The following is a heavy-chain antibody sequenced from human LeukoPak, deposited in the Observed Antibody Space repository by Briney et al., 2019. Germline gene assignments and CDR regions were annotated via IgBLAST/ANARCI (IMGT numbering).Heavy chain of an antibody. CDR1: GFTFSSST. Sequence: QPGGSLRLSCAASGFTFSSSTMSWVRQAPGKGLEWVSAISGDGHSIYYADSVKGRFTISRDNSKNMVYLQMNSLRADDTAVYYCARVPYYYGMDVWGQGTTVTVSS. CDR2: ISGDGHSI. CDR3: ARVPYYYGMDV. J-gene: IGHJ6*02. V-gene: IGHV3-23*01.